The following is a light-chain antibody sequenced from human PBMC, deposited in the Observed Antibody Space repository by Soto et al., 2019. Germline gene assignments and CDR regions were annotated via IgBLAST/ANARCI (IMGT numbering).Light chain of an antibody. Sequence: QSALTQPASVSGSPGQSITISCTGTSSDVGSYNLVSWYQQHPGKAPKLMIYEGIKRPSGVSNRFSGCKSGNTASLTISGLQAEDEADYYCCSYAGSSTVLFGGGAKVTVL. CDR1: SSDVGSYNL. V-gene: IGLV2-23*01. CDR3: CSYAGSSTVL. J-gene: IGLJ2*01. CDR2: EGI.